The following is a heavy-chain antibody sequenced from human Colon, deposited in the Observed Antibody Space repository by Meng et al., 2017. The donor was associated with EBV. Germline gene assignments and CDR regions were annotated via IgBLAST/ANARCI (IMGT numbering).Heavy chain of an antibody. J-gene: IGHJ4*02. CDR2: IHHSGSA. V-gene: IGHV4-30-4*01. Sequence: VQLQESGPGLVGPSPPRSFTCTVSGGSMSSGNYYWSCIRQPPGKGLEWIGYIHHSGSAYYNPSLKSRVSISVDTSKSQFSLNLNSMTAADTAVYYCASFDHIPRRNYFDYWGQGTLVTVS. CDR3: ASFDHIPRRNYFDY. CDR1: GGSMSSGNYY. D-gene: IGHD2-21*01.